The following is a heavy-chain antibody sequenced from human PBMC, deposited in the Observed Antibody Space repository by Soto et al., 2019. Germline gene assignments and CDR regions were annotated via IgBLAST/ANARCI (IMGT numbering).Heavy chain of an antibody. V-gene: IGHV3-30*18. CDR3: AKDLRSGWPYYYYYGMDV. CDR2: ISYGGSNK. J-gene: IGHJ6*02. Sequence: GGSLRLSCAASGFTFSSYGMHWVRQAPGKGLEWVAVISYGGSNKYYADSVKGRFTISRDNSKNTLYLQMNSLRAEDTAVYYCAKDLRSGWPYYYYYGMDVWGQGTTVTVSS. CDR1: GFTFSSYG. D-gene: IGHD6-19*01.